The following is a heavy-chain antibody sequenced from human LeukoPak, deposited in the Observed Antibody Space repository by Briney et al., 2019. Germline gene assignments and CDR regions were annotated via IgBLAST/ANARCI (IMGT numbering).Heavy chain of an antibody. CDR2: IYYSGST. V-gene: IGHV4-39*01. D-gene: IGHD1-26*01. CDR1: GGSISSSSYY. CDR3: ARQKWELQAPYFDY. J-gene: IGHJ4*02. Sequence: PSETLSLTCTVSGGSISSSSYYWGWIRQPPGKGLEWIGSIYYSGSTYYNPSLKSRVTISVDTSKNQFSLKLSSVTAADTAVYYCARQKWELQAPYFDYWGRGTLVTVPS.